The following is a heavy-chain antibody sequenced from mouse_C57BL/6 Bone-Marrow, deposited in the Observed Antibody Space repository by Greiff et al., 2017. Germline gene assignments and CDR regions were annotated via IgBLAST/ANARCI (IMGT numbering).Heavy chain of an antibody. CDR1: GYSITSGYY. J-gene: IGHJ4*01. Sequence: VQLQQSGPGLVKPSQSLSLTCSVTGYSITSGYYWNWIRQFPGNKLEWMGYISYDGSNNYNPSLKNRISITRDTSKNQFFLKLNSVTTEDTATYYCAREASYYYGSSFHAMDYWGQGTSVTVSS. CDR2: ISYDGSN. CDR3: AREASYYYGSSFHAMDY. D-gene: IGHD1-1*01. V-gene: IGHV3-6*01.